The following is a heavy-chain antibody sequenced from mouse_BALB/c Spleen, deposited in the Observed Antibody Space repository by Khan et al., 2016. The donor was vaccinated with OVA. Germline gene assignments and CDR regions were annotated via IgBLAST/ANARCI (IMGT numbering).Heavy chain of an antibody. J-gene: IGHJ2*01. CDR1: GFSLTSYG. CDR3: ARNRESDYFDY. Sequence: QVQLKESGPGLVAPSQSLSITCTVSGFSLTSYGIHWVRQPPGKGLEWLGIIRVGGSSTYNSALMSRLSISKDNSRSQVFLKMNSLQTDDTAMYFCARNRESDYFDYWGQGTTLTVSS. V-gene: IGHV2-9*02. CDR2: IRVGGSS.